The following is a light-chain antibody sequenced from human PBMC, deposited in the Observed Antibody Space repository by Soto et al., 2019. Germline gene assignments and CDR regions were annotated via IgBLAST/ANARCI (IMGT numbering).Light chain of an antibody. J-gene: IGKJ4*01. V-gene: IGKV3-20*01. CDR2: AAS. CDR1: QGIAGSY. CDR3: QHYGSSPLT. Sequence: EIVLTQSPGTLSLSPGERATLSCRASQGIAGSYLAWYRQNPGQPPRRLIYAASNRATGIPDRFSGSGSGTDFNLTISRLEPEDFAVYYCQHYGSSPLTLGGGTKVDIK.